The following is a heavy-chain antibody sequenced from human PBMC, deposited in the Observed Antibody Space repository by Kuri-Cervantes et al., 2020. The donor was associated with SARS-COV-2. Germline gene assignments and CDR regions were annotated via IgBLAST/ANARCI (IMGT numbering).Heavy chain of an antibody. CDR1: GYTFTSYA. V-gene: IGHV1-69*13. CDR2: IIPIFGTA. J-gene: IGHJ1*01. Sequence: SVKVSCKASGYTFTSYAMHWVRQAPGQRLEWMGGIIPIFGTANYAQKFQGRVTITADESTSTAYMELSSLRSEDTAVYYCARTPRITMIVVPFEYFQHWGQGTLVTVSS. CDR3: ARTPRITMIVVPFEYFQH. D-gene: IGHD3-22*01.